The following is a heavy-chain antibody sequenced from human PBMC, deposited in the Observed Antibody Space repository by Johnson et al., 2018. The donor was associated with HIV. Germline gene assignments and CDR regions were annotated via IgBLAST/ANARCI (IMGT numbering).Heavy chain of an antibody. Sequence: VQLVESGGGLIQPGGSLRLSCAASGFTVSSNYMSWVRQAPGKGLEWVSVIYSGGSTYYADSVQGRFTISRDNSKNTLYLQMNSLRAEDTAVYYCARDPYSGSYSAFDIWGQGTMVTVSS. CDR3: ARDPYSGSYSAFDI. CDR1: GFTVSSNY. V-gene: IGHV3-53*01. CDR2: IYSGGST. J-gene: IGHJ3*02. D-gene: IGHD1-26*01.